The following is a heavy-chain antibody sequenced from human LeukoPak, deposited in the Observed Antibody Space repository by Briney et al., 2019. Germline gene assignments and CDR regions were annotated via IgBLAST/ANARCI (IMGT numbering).Heavy chain of an antibody. Sequence: SETLSLTCAVYGGSFSGYYWSWIRQPPGKGLEWIGEINHSGSTNYNPSLKSRVTISVDTSKNQFSLKLSSVTAADTAVYYCXXXXYYDSSGYPDYWGQGTLVTVSS. CDR1: GGSFSGYY. CDR2: INHSGST. V-gene: IGHV4-34*03. CDR3: XXXXYYDSSGYPDY. J-gene: IGHJ4*02. D-gene: IGHD3-22*01.